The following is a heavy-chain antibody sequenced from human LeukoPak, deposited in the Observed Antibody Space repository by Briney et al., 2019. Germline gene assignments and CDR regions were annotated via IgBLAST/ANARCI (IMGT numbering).Heavy chain of an antibody. CDR2: INPIFGTA. J-gene: IGHJ6*03. Sequence: ASVKVSCKASGGTFSSYAISWVRQAPGQGLEWLGGINPIFGTANYAQKFQGRVTITADESTSTAYMELSSLRSEDTAVYYCARVSSVVVPAAMNYYYYYYMDVWGKGTTVTVSS. CDR3: ARVSSVVVPAAMNYYYYYYMDV. V-gene: IGHV1-69*13. CDR1: GGTFSSYA. D-gene: IGHD2-2*01.